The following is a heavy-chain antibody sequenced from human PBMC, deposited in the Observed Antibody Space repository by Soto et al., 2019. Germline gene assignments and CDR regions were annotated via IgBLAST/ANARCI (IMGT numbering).Heavy chain of an antibody. J-gene: IGHJ3*02. CDR3: AREGGGVVVTATDAFDI. CDR2: IKQDGSEK. V-gene: IGHV3-7*01. D-gene: IGHD2-21*02. CDR1: GFTFSSYW. Sequence: GGSLRLSCAASGFTFSSYWMSWARQAPGKGLEWVANIKQDGSEKYYVDSVKGRFTISRDNAKNSLYLQMNSLRAEDTAVYYCAREGGGVVVTATDAFDIWGQGTMVTVSS.